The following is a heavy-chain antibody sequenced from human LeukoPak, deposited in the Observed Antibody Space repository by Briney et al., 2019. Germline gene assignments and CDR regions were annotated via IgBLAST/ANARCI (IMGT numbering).Heavy chain of an antibody. CDR1: GGSFSGYY. CDR2: INHSGSP. D-gene: IGHD6-19*01. CDR3: ARGFGSGWSTLFDY. Sequence: PSETLSLTCAVYGGSFSGYYWNWIRQSPGKGLEWLGEINHSGSPNYNPSLKSRVTFSVDTSKNQFSLKLSSVTAADTTVYYCARGFGSGWSTLFDYWGQGTLVTVSS. V-gene: IGHV4-34*01. J-gene: IGHJ4*02.